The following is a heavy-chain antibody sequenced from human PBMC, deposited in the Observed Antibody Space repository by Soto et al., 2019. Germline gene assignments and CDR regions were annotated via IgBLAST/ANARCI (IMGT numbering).Heavy chain of an antibody. D-gene: IGHD3-22*01. J-gene: IGHJ6*02. V-gene: IGHV1-69*06. CDR1: GGTFSSYA. Sequence: ASVKVSCKASGGTFSSYAISWVRQAPGQGLEWMGGIIPIFGTANYAQKFQGRVTITADKSTSTAYMELSSLRSEDTAVYYCARATRAYYYDSSGYPVWGMDVWGQGTKVTVSS. CDR3: ARATRAYYYDSSGYPVWGMDV. CDR2: IIPIFGTA.